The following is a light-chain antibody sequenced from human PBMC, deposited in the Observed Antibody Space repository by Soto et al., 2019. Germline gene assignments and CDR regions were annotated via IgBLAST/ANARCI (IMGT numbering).Light chain of an antibody. CDR3: SSYTSSNPLV. CDR1: SSDVGGYNF. V-gene: IGLV2-14*01. J-gene: IGLJ3*02. CDR2: EVN. Sequence: QSALTQPASVSGSPGQSITISCTGTSSDVGGYNFVSWYQQHPGKAPKLMIYEVNKRPSGVSNRFSGSKSANTASLTISGLQAEDEADYYCSSYTSSNPLVFGGGTKVTVL.